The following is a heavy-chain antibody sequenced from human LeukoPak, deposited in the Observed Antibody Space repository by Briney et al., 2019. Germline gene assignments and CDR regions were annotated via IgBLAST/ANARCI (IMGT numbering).Heavy chain of an antibody. Sequence: GGSLRLSCAASGFTFSTYAVHWVRQAPGKGLEWVAVISYDGSNKYYADAVKGRFTISRDNSKNTLYLQMNSLRAEDTAVYYCAREEGYWGQGTLVTVSS. CDR2: ISYDGSNK. J-gene: IGHJ4*02. CDR1: GFTFSTYA. CDR3: AREEGY. V-gene: IGHV3-30-3*01.